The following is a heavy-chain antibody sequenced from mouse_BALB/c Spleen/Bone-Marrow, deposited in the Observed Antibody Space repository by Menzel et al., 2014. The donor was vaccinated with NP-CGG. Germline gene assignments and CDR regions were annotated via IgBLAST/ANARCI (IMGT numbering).Heavy chain of an antibody. CDR1: GFDFSRYW. J-gene: IGHJ3*01. D-gene: IGHD2-3*01. CDR2: INPDSNTI. Sequence: EVHLVESGGGLVQPGGSLKLSCAASGFDFSRYWMSWVRQAPGKGLEWIGEINPDSNTINYTPSLKDKFITSRDNAKNTLYLQMSKVRSEDTALYYCSRLGYYGGFAYWGQGTLVTVSA. CDR3: SRLGYYGGFAY. V-gene: IGHV4-1*02.